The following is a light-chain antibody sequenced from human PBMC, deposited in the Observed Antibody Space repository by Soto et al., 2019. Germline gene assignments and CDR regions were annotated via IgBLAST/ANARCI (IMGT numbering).Light chain of an antibody. CDR3: QQYDGSPIT. CDR2: GAS. Sequence: EIVLTQSPGTLSLSPGERATLSCRASQSVGSSRLGWYQQKPGQTPRLLIYGASSRAAGIPDRFSGSGSGTDFTLTISRLEPEDFAVYYCQQYDGSPITFGQGTRLEIQ. J-gene: IGKJ5*01. V-gene: IGKV3-20*01. CDR1: QSVGSSR.